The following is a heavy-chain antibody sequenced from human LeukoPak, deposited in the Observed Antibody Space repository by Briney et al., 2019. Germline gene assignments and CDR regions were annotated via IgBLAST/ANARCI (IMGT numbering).Heavy chain of an antibody. CDR2: MNPNSGGT. D-gene: IGHD6-19*01. J-gene: IGHJ4*02. CDR3: ARQGSNSSGWYPVDD. CDR1: GYTFTAYY. Sequence: SVKASCKPSGYTFTAYYIHWLRQAPGQGLEWMGWMNPNSGGTKYAQTFQGRVTLTRDTSISTAYLELSSLTSDDTAVYFCARQGSNSSGWYPVDDWGQGTLVTVSS. V-gene: IGHV1-2*02.